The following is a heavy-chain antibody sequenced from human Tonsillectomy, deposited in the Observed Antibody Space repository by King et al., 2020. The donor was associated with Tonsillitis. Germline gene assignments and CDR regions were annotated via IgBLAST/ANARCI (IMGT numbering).Heavy chain of an antibody. D-gene: IGHD2-2*01. J-gene: IGHJ5*02. CDR1: GGTFSSYA. Sequence: QLVQSGAEVKKPGSSVKVSCKASGGTFSSYAISWVRQAPGQGLEWMGGIIPIFGTANYAQKFQGRVTITADESTSTAYMELSSLRSEDTAVYYCASHHCSSTSCYPGPGGPWFDPWGEGTLVTVSS. CDR3: ASHHCSSTSCYPGPGGPWFDP. V-gene: IGHV1-69*12. CDR2: IIPIFGTA.